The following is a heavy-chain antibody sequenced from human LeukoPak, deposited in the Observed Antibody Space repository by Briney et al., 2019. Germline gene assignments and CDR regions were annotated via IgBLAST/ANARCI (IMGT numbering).Heavy chain of an antibody. CDR2: ISGSGGST. CDR3: AKDRSSIAARPGYH. D-gene: IGHD6-6*01. Sequence: GGSLRLSCAASGFTFSSYAMSWVRQAPGKGLEWVSAISGSGGSTYYADSVKGRFTISRDNSKNTLYLQMSSLRAEDTAVYYCAKDRSSIAARPGYHWGQGTLVTVSS. V-gene: IGHV3-23*01. CDR1: GFTFSSYA. J-gene: IGHJ1*01.